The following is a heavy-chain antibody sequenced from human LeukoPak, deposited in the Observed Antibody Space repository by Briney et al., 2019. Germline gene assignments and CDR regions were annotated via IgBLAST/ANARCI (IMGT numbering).Heavy chain of an antibody. Sequence: GGSLRLSCVPSGFSFSNYAMSWVRQAPGKGLEWVSSISGSGGSTHYVDSVKGRFTISRDKTKNTLYLQMNSLRAEDTAVYYCAKDPLEQLSTIYFQNWGQGTLVTVSS. CDR1: GFSFSNYA. CDR2: ISGSGGST. CDR3: AKDPLEQLSTIYFQN. V-gene: IGHV3-23*01. D-gene: IGHD6-6*01. J-gene: IGHJ1*01.